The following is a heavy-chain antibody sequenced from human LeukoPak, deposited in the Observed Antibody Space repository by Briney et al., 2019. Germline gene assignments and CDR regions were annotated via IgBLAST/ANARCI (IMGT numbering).Heavy chain of an antibody. CDR3: AKGRDYYGSGSVY. CDR2: ISGSGGST. V-gene: IGHV3-23*01. J-gene: IGHJ4*02. CDR1: GFTFSSYA. Sequence: GGCLRLSCAASGFTFSSYAMSWVRQAPGKGLEWVSAISGSGGSTYYADSVKGRFTISRDNSKNTLCLQMNSLRAEDTAVYYCAKGRDYYGSGSVYWGQGTLVTVSS. D-gene: IGHD3-10*01.